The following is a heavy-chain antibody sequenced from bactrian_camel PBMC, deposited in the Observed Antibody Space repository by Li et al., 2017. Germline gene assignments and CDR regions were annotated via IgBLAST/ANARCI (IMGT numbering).Heavy chain of an antibody. J-gene: IGHJ4*01. CDR2: INSGGGRT. CDR1: GFTFSRSG. D-gene: IGHD6*01. V-gene: IGHV3S40*01. Sequence: DVQLVESGGGLVQPGGSLRLSCAASGFTFSRSGMSWVRQAPGKGLEWVSGINSGGGRTYYADSLKARFTISRDNAKNTLYLQMDSLKPEDTAMYYCASATSGRFLCGGSWSTAGGYEYWGQGTQVTVS. CDR3: ASATSGRFLCGGSWSTAGGYEY.